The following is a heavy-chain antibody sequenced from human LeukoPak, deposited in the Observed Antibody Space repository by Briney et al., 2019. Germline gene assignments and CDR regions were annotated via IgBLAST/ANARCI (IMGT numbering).Heavy chain of an antibody. D-gene: IGHD4-17*01. J-gene: IGHJ4*02. CDR1: GFIFSNYD. V-gene: IGHV3-33*01. Sequence: PGRSLRLSRAASGFIFSNYDMHWVRQAPGKGLGWVAVIWYDGSNKYYADSVKGRFTISRDNSKNTLYLQMNSLRVEDTAVYYCARGDPTVTTKQNLDYWGQGTLVTVSS. CDR3: ARGDPTVTTKQNLDY. CDR2: IWYDGSNK.